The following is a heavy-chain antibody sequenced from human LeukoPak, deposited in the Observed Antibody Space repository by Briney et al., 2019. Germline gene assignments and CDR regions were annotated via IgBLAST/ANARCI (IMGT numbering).Heavy chain of an antibody. Sequence: AGGSLRLSCAASGFIFSSYNMNWVRQAPGKGLEWVSSISSSSSYIYYADSVKGRFTISRDNAKNSLYLQMNSLRAEDTAVYYCARVTTFHYFYMDVWGKGTTVTVSS. CDR2: ISSSSSYI. CDR3: ARVTTFHYFYMDV. J-gene: IGHJ6*03. V-gene: IGHV3-21*01. D-gene: IGHD4-17*01. CDR1: GFIFSSYN.